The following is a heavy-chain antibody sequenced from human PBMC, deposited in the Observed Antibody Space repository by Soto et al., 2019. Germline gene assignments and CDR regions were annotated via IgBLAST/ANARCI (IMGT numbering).Heavy chain of an antibody. Sequence: SLRLSCAASGFTFSSYGMHWVRQAPGKGLEWVAVIWYDGSNKYYADSVKGRFTISRDNSKNTLYLQMNSLRAEDTAVYYCARDSGWTPPQGAFDISCQGTMVTVSS. CDR1: GFTFSSYG. CDR3: ARDSGWTPPQGAFDI. J-gene: IGHJ3*02. V-gene: IGHV3-33*01. CDR2: IWYDGSNK. D-gene: IGHD6-19*01.